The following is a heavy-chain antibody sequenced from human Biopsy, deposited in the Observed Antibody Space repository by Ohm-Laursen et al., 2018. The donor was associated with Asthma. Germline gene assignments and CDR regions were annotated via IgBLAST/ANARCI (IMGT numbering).Heavy chain of an antibody. CDR2: ISYDGDHK. CDR1: GFMFRSFG. CDR3: AKRRGYSGHDNDY. J-gene: IGHJ4*02. V-gene: IGHV3-30*18. Sequence: SLRLSCTASGFMFRSFGMHWVRQAPGKGLEWVAVISYDGDHKFYEDSVKGRFTLSRDNSKNTLYLQMNSLRTEDTAVYYCAKRRGYSGHDNDYWGQGTLVIVSS. D-gene: IGHD5-12*01.